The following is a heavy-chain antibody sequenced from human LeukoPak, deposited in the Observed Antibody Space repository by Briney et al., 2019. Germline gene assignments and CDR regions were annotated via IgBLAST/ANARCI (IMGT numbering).Heavy chain of an antibody. CDR1: GFTFSNGW. CDR3: NTAYVDSRP. V-gene: IGHV3-15*01. D-gene: IGHD3-10*02. CDR2: IKSKVEGETT. J-gene: IGHJ5*02. Sequence: GGSLRLSCAGSGFTFSNGWMSWVRQAPGKGLEWVGRIKSKVEGETTDYAAPVKGRFTISRDDSKNTLYLQMNSLKIEDTAVYYCNTAYVDSRPWGQGTLVTVSS.